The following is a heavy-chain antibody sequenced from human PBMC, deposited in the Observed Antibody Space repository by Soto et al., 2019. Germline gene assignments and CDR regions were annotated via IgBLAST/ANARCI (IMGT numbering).Heavy chain of an antibody. CDR1: GYTFTSYG. CDR3: ASDLSIGYCSGGSCYPPHYGMDV. D-gene: IGHD2-15*01. V-gene: IGHV1-18*01. J-gene: IGHJ6*02. CDR2: ISAYNGNT. Sequence: ASVKVSCKASGYTFTSYGISWVRQAPGQGLEWMGWISAYNGNTNYAQKLQGRVTMTTDTSTSTAYMELRSLRSDDTAVYYCASDLSIGYCSGGSCYPPHYGMDVWGQGTTVTVSS.